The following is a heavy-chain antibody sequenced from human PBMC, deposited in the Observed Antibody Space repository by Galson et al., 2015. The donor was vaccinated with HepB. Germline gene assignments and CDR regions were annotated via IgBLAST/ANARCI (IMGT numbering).Heavy chain of an antibody. CDR2: ISSARSYI. V-gene: IGHV3-21*01. D-gene: IGHD1-26*01. J-gene: IGHJ4*02. CDR1: GFTFSSYA. Sequence: SLRLSCAASGFTFSSYAMLWVRQAPGKGLEWVSSISSARSYIYYADSVRGRFTISRDNAKNSLYLQMNSLRAEDTAVYYCAREDVIVGAPFVGDWGQGTLVTVSS. CDR3: AREDVIVGAPFVGD.